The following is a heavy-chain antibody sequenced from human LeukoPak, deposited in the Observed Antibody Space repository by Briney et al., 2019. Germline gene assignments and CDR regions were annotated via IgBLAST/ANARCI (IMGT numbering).Heavy chain of an antibody. V-gene: IGHV3-53*01. CDR1: KFTITNNC. Sequence: GGSLRLSCAASKFTITNNCRIWVRQAPGKGLDGGRSFYIDSVKGRLTISRDNAKNSLYLQMNSLTAEDTAVYYCARGGTVITLYYDSWGQGTLVTVSS. CDR2: GGRS. J-gene: IGHJ4*02. D-gene: IGHD4-11*01. CDR3: ARGGTVITLYYDS.